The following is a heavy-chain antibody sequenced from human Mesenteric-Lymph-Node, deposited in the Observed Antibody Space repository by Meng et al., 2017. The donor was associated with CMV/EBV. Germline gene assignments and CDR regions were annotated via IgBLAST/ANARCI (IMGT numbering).Heavy chain of an antibody. CDR3: ASLHCSSTSCYRHNWFDP. CDR2: INTYNGYT. D-gene: IGHD2-2*02. Sequence: ASVKVSCKASGYTFTNYGISWVRQAPGQGLEWMGWINTYNGYTNFAQKLQGRVTMTTDTSTSTAYMELRSLRSEDTAVYYCASLHCSSTSCYRHNWFDPWGQGTLVTVSS. CDR1: GYTFTNYG. J-gene: IGHJ5*02. V-gene: IGHV1-18*01.